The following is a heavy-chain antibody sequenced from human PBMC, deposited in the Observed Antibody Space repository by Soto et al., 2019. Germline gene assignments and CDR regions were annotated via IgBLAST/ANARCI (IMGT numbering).Heavy chain of an antibody. V-gene: IGHV3-23*01. CDR2: ISGNGGYT. CDR3: AKGGNFDWLYYYYYMDV. D-gene: IGHD3-9*01. Sequence: GSLRLSCAASGFTFSSYAMSWVRQAPGKGLEWVSGISGNGGYTYYADSVKGRFTISRDNSKNTLYLQMNSLRAEDTAVYYCAKGGNFDWLYYYYYMDVWGKGTTVTVSS. J-gene: IGHJ6*03. CDR1: GFTFSSYA.